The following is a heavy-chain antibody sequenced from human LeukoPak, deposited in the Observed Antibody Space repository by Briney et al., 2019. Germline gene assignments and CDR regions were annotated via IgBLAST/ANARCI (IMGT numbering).Heavy chain of an antibody. Sequence: KPGGSLRLSCAASGFTFSTYGMNWVRQAPGKGLEWLSFINSGSSYIYYADSVQGRFTISRDNAKNSLYLQMTSVRAEDTAVYFCARDPQADLYFDYWGQGTLVTVSS. CDR1: GFTFSTYG. J-gene: IGHJ4*02. CDR2: INSGSSYI. D-gene: IGHD3/OR15-3a*01. CDR3: ARDPQADLYFDY. V-gene: IGHV3-21*06.